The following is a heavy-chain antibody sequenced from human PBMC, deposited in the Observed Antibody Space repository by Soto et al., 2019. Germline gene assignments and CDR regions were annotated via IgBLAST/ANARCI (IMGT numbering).Heavy chain of an antibody. CDR2: IYYSGST. Sequence: PSETLSLTCTVSGGSVSSGSYYWNWIRQPPGKGLEWIGYIYYSGSTNYNPSLKSRVTISVDTSKNQFSLKLSSVTAADTAVYYCARGHASALAATDTSQFEYWGQGTLVTVSS. J-gene: IGHJ4*02. CDR1: GGSVSSGSYY. V-gene: IGHV4-61*01. D-gene: IGHD6-13*01. CDR3: ARGHASALAATDTSQFEY.